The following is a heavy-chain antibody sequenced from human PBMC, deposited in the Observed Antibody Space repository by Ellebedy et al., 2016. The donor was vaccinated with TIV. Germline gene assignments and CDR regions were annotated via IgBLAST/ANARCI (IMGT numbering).Heavy chain of an antibody. CDR2: VDYSGRA. CDR3: ARLQMSRGVIPHTDY. D-gene: IGHD3-10*01. V-gene: IGHV4-39*07. Sequence: MPSETLSLTCSVSGVSISSSSDYWGWIRQPPGKGLEWIGSVDYSGRAYNNPSLKSRVTSSVDTSKNQFSLKLTSVTAADTAVYFCARLQMSRGVIPHTDYWGQGILVTVSS. J-gene: IGHJ4*02. CDR1: GVSISSSSDY.